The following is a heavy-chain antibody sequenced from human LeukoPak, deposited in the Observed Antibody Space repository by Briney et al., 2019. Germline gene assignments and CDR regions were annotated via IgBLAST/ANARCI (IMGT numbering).Heavy chain of an antibody. Sequence: ASVKVSCKASGYTFTSYGISWVRQAPGQGLEWMGWISAYNGNTNYAQKLQGRVTMTTDTSTSTAYMELRSLRSDDTAVYYCARGPTRRGIAAALDYWGQGTLVTVSS. CDR3: ARGPTRRGIAAALDY. CDR1: GYTFTSYG. CDR2: ISAYNGNT. V-gene: IGHV1-18*01. J-gene: IGHJ4*02. D-gene: IGHD6-13*01.